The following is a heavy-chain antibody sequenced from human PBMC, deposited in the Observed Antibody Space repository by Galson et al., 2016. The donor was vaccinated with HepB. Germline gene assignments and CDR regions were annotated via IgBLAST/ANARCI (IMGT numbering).Heavy chain of an antibody. Sequence: SLRLSCAASGFRFSEHAMHWVRQAPGQGLEWVAVLSHDGRKTDYADSVNGRFSVSRDISINALYLEMDSLRVEDTAIYYCASSVVVVTGFDYWGRGTLVTVSS. CDR1: GFRFSEHA. J-gene: IGHJ4*02. CDR2: LSHDGRKT. V-gene: IGHV3-30*04. CDR3: ASSVVVVTGFDY. D-gene: IGHD2-21*02.